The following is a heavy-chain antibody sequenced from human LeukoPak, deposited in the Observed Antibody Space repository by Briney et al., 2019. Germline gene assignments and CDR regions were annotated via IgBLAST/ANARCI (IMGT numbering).Heavy chain of an antibody. D-gene: IGHD1-26*01. CDR3: ARGRGVGATMGYYFDY. CDR2: INHSGST. J-gene: IGHJ4*02. CDR1: GGSFSGYY. Sequence: SETLSLTCAVYGGSFSGYYWSWIRQPPGKGLEWIGEINHSGSTNYNPSLKSRVTISVDTSKNQFSLKLSSVTAADTAVYYCARGRGVGATMGYYFDYWGQGTLVTASS. V-gene: IGHV4-34*01.